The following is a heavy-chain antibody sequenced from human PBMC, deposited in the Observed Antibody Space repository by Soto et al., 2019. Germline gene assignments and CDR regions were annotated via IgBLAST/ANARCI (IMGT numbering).Heavy chain of an antibody. Sequence: GAEVKKPGESMKISCKGFGYTYPSYWIGWVRQMPGKGLEWMGIIYPEDSDTRYSPSFQGQVTISADKSISTAYLQWSSLKASDTAMYYCARRILLWSVRHAFDIWGQGTMVTVSS. CDR3: ARRILLWSVRHAFDI. CDR1: GYTYPSYW. J-gene: IGHJ3*02. D-gene: IGHD3-10*01. CDR2: IYPEDSDT. V-gene: IGHV5-51*03.